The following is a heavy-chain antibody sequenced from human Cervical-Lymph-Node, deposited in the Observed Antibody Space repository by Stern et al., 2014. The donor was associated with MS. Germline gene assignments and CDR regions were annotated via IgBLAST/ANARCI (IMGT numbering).Heavy chain of an antibody. V-gene: IGHV5-51*01. CDR1: GYSFTIYY. CDR2: IYPYDSDT. Sequence: EVQLVESGAEVKKPGESLKISCKLSGYSFTIYYIAWVRQMPGKGLEWIGVIYPYDSDTTYSPSFQDQVTISADKSITTAYLQWSSLRASDTAMYYCARHVQGFDYWGQGTLVTVSS. J-gene: IGHJ4*02. CDR3: ARHVQGFDY.